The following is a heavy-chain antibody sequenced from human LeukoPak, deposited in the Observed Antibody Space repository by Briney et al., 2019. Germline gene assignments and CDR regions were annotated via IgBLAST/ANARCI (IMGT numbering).Heavy chain of an antibody. CDR3: ARGARSSGIDY. D-gene: IGHD6-6*01. Sequence: GGSLRLSCAASGFTFDDYAMHWVRQAPGKGLEWVSGISWNSGSIGYADSVKGRFTISRDNAKNSLYLQMNSLRAEDTAVYYCARGARSSGIDYWGQGTLVTVSS. CDR1: GFTFDDYA. J-gene: IGHJ4*02. CDR2: ISWNSGSI. V-gene: IGHV3-9*01.